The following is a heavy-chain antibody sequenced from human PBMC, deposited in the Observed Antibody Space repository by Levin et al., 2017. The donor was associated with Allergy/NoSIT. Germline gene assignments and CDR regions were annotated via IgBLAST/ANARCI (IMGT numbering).Heavy chain of an antibody. Sequence: ASVKVSCKASGYTFTSYGISWVRQAPGQGLEWMGWISAYNGNTNYAQKLQGRVTMTTDTSTSTAYMELRSLRSDDTAVYYCARERGADIAVAEFDYWGQGTLVTVSS. CDR2: ISAYNGNT. V-gene: IGHV1-18*01. D-gene: IGHD6-19*01. CDR3: ARERGADIAVAEFDY. J-gene: IGHJ4*02. CDR1: GYTFTSYG.